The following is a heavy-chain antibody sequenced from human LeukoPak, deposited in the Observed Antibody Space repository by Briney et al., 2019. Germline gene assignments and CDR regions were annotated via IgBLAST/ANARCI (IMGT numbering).Heavy chain of an antibody. Sequence: GGSLRLSCAASGFTPSSYAMSWVRQALGKGLECVSAISGSDGSTYYADSVKGRFTISRDNSKNTLYLQMNSQRAEDTAVYYCAKGAVKVKRMDVWGQGTTVTVSS. J-gene: IGHJ6*02. D-gene: IGHD3-3*01. CDR2: ISGSDGST. CDR1: GFTPSSYA. CDR3: AKGAVKVKRMDV. V-gene: IGHV3-23*01.